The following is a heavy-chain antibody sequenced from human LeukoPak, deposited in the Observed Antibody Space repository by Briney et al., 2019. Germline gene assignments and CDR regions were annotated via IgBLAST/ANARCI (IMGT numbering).Heavy chain of an antibody. CDR1: GVSISSYY. J-gene: IGHJ4*02. D-gene: IGHD5-12*01. Sequence: SETLSLTCTVSGVSISSYYWSWIRQPPGKGLEWIGYISYSGSTKYNPSLKSRASISVDTSKNQFSLKLSSVTAADTAVYYCARETWIGYYFDYWGQGTLVTVSS. CDR2: ISYSGST. CDR3: ARETWIGYYFDY. V-gene: IGHV4-59*01.